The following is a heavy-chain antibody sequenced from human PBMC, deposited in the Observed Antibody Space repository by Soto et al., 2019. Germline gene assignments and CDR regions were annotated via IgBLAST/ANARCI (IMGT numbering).Heavy chain of an antibody. V-gene: IGHV4-39*01. CDR3: ARHPTGYSSSWLDY. J-gene: IGHJ4*02. CDR1: GGSISSGTYS. Sequence: QLQLQESGPGLVKPSETLSLTCTVSGGSISSGTYSWGWIRQPPGKGLEWIGNSYFTGNTLYNPYLNRRVTRSVDTSKRQVSLSLSSVTAADTAVYYCARHPTGYSSSWLDYWGQGTLVTVSS. D-gene: IGHD6-13*01. CDR2: SYFTGNT.